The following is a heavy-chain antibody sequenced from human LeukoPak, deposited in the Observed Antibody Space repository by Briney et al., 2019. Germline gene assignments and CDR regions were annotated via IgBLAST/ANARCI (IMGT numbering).Heavy chain of an antibody. J-gene: IGHJ5*02. Sequence: GGSLRLSCADSGFSFSDQYMSWIRQTPGKVLEWIAYIGPTGSKTSYVESVKGRFIISRDNAANSIFLQMDSLRGDDTAVYYCARRGNWFDAWGQGSLVTVSS. V-gene: IGHV3-11*01. CDR2: IGPTGSKT. D-gene: IGHD3-10*01. CDR3: ARRGNWFDA. CDR1: GFSFSDQY.